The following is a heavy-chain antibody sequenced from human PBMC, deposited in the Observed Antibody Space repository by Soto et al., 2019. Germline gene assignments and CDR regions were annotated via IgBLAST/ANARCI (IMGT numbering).Heavy chain of an antibody. Sequence: SEPLSLSCTVSGGSISSGDYYWSWIRQPPGKGLEWIGYIYYSGSTYCNPSLKSRVTISVDTSKNQFSLKLSSVTAADTALYYCARDSLPQPTASWSGYFVNYFGPWGQGTLVTVSS. CDR1: GGSISSGDYY. D-gene: IGHD3-3*01. J-gene: IGHJ5*02. V-gene: IGHV4-30-4*01. CDR3: ARDSLPQPTASWSGYFVNYFGP. CDR2: IYYSGST.